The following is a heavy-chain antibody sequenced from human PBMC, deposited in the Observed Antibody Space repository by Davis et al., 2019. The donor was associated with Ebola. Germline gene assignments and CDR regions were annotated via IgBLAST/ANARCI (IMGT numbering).Heavy chain of an antibody. CDR3: AKDSASITMIVVVINDAFDI. CDR1: GFTFSSYA. CDR2: ISGSGGST. V-gene: IGHV3-23*01. Sequence: PGGSLRLSCAASGFTFSSYAMSWVRQAPGKGLEWVSAISGSGGSTYYADSVKGRFTISRDNSKNTLYLQMNSLRAEDTAVYYCAKDSASITMIVVVINDAFDIWGQGTMVTVSS. J-gene: IGHJ3*02. D-gene: IGHD3-22*01.